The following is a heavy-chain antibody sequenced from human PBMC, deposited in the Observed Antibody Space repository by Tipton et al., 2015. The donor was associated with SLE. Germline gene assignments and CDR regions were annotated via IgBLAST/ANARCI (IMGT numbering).Heavy chain of an antibody. Sequence: GSLRLSCAASGFTFSSYAMSWVRQAPGKGLEWVSAISGSGGSTYYADSVKGRFTISRDNSKNTLYLQMNSLRAEDTAVYYCAKMAPQYYYDSIEFDYWGQGTLVTVSS. CDR1: GFTFSSYA. V-gene: IGHV3-23*01. CDR2: ISGSGGST. D-gene: IGHD3-22*01. CDR3: AKMAPQYYYDSIEFDY. J-gene: IGHJ4*02.